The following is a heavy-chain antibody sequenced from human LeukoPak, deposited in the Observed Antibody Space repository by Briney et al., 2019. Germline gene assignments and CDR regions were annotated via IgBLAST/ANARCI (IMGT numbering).Heavy chain of an antibody. D-gene: IGHD2-8*01. CDR2: ISSNGIST. V-gene: IGHV3-64*01. Sequence: GGSLRLSCVVSGFSLSSHGIHWVRQAPGKGLEDVSAISSNGISTFYANSVKGRFTVSRDDSKNTVYLQMGSLRAEDMAVYYCVKWTNYYFALWGRGTLVTVSS. CDR3: VKWTNYYFAL. J-gene: IGHJ2*01. CDR1: GFSLSSHG.